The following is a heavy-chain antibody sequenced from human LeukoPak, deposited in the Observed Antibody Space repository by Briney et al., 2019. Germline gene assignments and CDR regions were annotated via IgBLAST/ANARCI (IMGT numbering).Heavy chain of an antibody. Sequence: GGSLRLSSVASGFSFSSRWMSWVRQAPGKGLEWVAHISEDGRRRDYVDSLRGRFTISRDNAKDSLFLELNSLRDEDTAVYYCARDSGWAFDPWGQGTLVTVFS. D-gene: IGHD3-10*01. CDR2: ISEDGRRR. V-gene: IGHV3-7*01. J-gene: IGHJ5*02. CDR3: ARDSGWAFDP. CDR1: GFSFSSRW.